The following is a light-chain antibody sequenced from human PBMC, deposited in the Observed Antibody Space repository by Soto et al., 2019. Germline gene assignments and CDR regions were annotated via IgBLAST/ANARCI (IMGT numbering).Light chain of an antibody. CDR2: KAS. Sequence: DIQMTQSPSTLSASVGDRVTITCRASQSISSWLAWYQQKPGKAPKLLIYKASSLESGVPSRFSGSGSGTEFTLTISSLQPDDFATYHCQQYNSYPTFGGGTKVEIK. CDR1: QSISSW. J-gene: IGKJ4*01. CDR3: QQYNSYPT. V-gene: IGKV1-5*03.